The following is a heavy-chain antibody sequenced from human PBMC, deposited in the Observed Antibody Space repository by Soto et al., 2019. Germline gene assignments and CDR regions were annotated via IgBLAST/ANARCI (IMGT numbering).Heavy chain of an antibody. Sequence: QVQLVQSGAEVQKPGSSVKVSCKASGGTFSTYTINWVRQAPGQVLEWMGRIIPLLDVTNNAQRFQGRVTITADKSTSTVYMELTSLTSQDTAVYYCARDSGTVGYDDSWGQGTLVTVSS. D-gene: IGHD3-10*01. CDR3: ARDSGTVGYDDS. CDR1: GGTFSTYT. V-gene: IGHV1-69*08. J-gene: IGHJ4*02. CDR2: IIPLLDVT.